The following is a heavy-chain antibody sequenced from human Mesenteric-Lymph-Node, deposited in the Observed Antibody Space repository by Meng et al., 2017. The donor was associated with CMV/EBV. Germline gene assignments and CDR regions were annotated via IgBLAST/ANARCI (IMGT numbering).Heavy chain of an antibody. D-gene: IGHD3-16*02. Sequence: FAFGSYWVHWVRQAPGKGLVWVSRINSDGSSTSYADSVKGRFTISRDNSKNTLYLQMNSLRAEDTAVYYCARDFNSGGVIVIGGPDYWGQGTLVTVSS. CDR3: ARDFNSGGVIVIGGPDY. CDR1: FAFGSYW. J-gene: IGHJ4*02. V-gene: IGHV3-74*01. CDR2: INSDGSST.